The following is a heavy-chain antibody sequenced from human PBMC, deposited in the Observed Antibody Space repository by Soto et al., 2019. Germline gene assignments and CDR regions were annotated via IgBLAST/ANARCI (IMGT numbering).Heavy chain of an antibody. V-gene: IGHV3-48*03. CDR2: ISASGSTI. CDR3: ARDHSWDDFWSGRTPGMGV. Sequence: HPGGSLRLSCEASGFTFSNYELNWVRQAPGKGLEWISYISASGSTIYYADSVKGRFTISRDNAKNSLFLQMNSLRADDTALYYCARDHSWDDFWSGRTPGMGVWGQGTTVTVS. CDR1: GFTFSNYE. J-gene: IGHJ6*02. D-gene: IGHD3-3*01.